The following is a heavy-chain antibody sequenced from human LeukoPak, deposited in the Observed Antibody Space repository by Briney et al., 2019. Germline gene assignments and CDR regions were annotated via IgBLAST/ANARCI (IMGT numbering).Heavy chain of an antibody. J-gene: IGHJ4*02. CDR2: IYYGGST. CDR1: GFSVSSNY. V-gene: IGHV3-53*01. CDR3: ARCDVGDGYSHY. Sequence: GGSLRLSCAASGFSVSSNYMFWVRQAPGKGLEWVSVIYYGGSTYNANSVKGRFTISRDNSKNTLYLQMISLRAEDTAVYYCARCDVGDGYSHYWGQGTLVTVSS. D-gene: IGHD5-24*01.